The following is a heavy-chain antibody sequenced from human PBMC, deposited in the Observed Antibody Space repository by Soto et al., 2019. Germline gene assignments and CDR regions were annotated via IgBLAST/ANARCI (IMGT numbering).Heavy chain of an antibody. CDR1: GYTFTSYG. V-gene: IGHV1-18*01. CDR3: ARDLGVVAATGGAFDI. D-gene: IGHD2-15*01. CDR2: ISAYNGNT. Sequence: GASVKVSCKASGYTFTSYGISWVRQAPGQGLEWMGWISAYNGNTNYAQKLQGRVTMTTDTSTSTAYMELRSLRSDDTAVYYCARDLGVVAATGGAFDIRGQGTMVTVSS. J-gene: IGHJ3*02.